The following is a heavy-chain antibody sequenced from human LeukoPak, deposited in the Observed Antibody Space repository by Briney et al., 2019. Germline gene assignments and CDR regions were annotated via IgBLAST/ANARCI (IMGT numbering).Heavy chain of an antibody. Sequence: GGSLRLSCAASGFTFSSYSMNWVRQAPGTGLEWVSSNSSSHSYIYYADSVKGRFTISRDNAKNSLYLQMNSLRAEDTAVYYCARDYGDGYNLPGYWGQGTLVTVSS. J-gene: IGHJ4*02. CDR2: NSSSHSYI. V-gene: IGHV3-21*01. CDR1: GFTFSSYS. D-gene: IGHD5-24*01. CDR3: ARDYGDGYNLPGY.